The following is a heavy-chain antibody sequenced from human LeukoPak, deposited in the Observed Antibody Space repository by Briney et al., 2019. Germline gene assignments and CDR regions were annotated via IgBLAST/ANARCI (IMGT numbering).Heavy chain of an antibody. Sequence: GRSLRLSCAASGFTFSSYGMHWVRQAPGKGLEWVAVISNDGSNKYYADSVKGRFTISRDNSKNTLDLQMNSLRAEDTAVYYCAKPYYYGSGTYYEYFDYWGQGSLVTVSS. CDR3: AKPYYYGSGTYYEYFDY. CDR2: ISNDGSNK. CDR1: GFTFSSYG. V-gene: IGHV3-30*18. D-gene: IGHD3-10*01. J-gene: IGHJ4*02.